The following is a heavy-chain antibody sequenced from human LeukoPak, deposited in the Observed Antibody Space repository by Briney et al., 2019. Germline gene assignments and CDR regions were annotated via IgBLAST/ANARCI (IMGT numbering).Heavy chain of an antibody. CDR1: GFTFDDYA. D-gene: IGHD3-22*01. CDR3: AKDIHSSGYCKTFEY. V-gene: IGHV3-43*02. Sequence: GGSLRLSCAASGFTFDDYAMHWVRQAPGKGLEWVSLISGNGGVTYYGDSVRGRFTISRDNSKNSLYLQMNSLRTEDTALYYCAKDIHSSGYCKTFEYWGRGTLVTVSS. CDR2: ISGNGGVT. J-gene: IGHJ4*02.